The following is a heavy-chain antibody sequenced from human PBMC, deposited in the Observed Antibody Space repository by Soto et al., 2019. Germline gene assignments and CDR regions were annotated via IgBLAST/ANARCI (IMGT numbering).Heavy chain of an antibody. Sequence: QVQLQESGPGLVKPSQTLTLTCNVSGGSISSGNYYWSWIRQPPGKGLEWIAYISYTGSTYYSPSLKRRVTISVAASKNQCSLRLSSVTAADTAVYYCARDDGSGSSHWGQGTLLTVSS. CDR1: GGSISSGNYY. CDR3: ARDDGSGSSH. CDR2: ISYTGST. D-gene: IGHD3-10*01. J-gene: IGHJ4*02. V-gene: IGHV4-30-4*01.